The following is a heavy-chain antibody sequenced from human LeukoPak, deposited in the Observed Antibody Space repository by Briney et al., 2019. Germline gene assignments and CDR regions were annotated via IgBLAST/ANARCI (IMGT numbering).Heavy chain of an antibody. J-gene: IGHJ6*03. CDR2: IRYDGSNK. CDR3: AKGSKEVLFTRDHYMDV. D-gene: IGHD3-3*01. V-gene: IGHV3-30*02. CDR1: GFTFSSYA. Sequence: GGSLRLSCAASGFTFSSYAMHWVRQAPGKRLEWVTFIRYDGSNKYYADSVKGRFTISRDNSKNMLYLQMNSLRAEDTAVYYCAKGSKEVLFTRDHYMDVWGKGTTVTISS.